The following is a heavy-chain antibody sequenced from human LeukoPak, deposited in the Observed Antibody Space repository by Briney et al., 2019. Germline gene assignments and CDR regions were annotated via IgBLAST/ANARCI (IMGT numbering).Heavy chain of an antibody. D-gene: IGHD6-13*01. J-gene: IGHJ4*02. V-gene: IGHV3-23*01. CDR1: GFTFSSYG. CDR2: ISGSGGST. Sequence: GGTLRLSCAASGFTFSSYGMSWVRQAPGKGLEWVSAISGSGGSTYYADSVKGRFTISRDNSKNTLYLQMNSLRAEDTAVYYCALSSSWYGGFFDYWGQGTLVTVSS. CDR3: ALSSSWYGGFFDY.